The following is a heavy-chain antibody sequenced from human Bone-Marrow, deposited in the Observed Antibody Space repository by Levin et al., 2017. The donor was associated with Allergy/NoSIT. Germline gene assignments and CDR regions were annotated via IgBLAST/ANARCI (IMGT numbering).Heavy chain of an antibody. V-gene: IGHV3-23*01. J-gene: IGHJ4*02. D-gene: IGHD6-13*01. CDR3: AKLPDSSTWYS. CDR1: GFTFRSYA. Sequence: SCAASGFTFRSYAMSWVRQAPGKGLEWVSHISGSGDNTYYADSVKGRFTISRDNSKNTVYLQMNSLGAEDTAVYYCAKLPDSSTWYSWGQGTLVTVSS. CDR2: ISGSGDNT.